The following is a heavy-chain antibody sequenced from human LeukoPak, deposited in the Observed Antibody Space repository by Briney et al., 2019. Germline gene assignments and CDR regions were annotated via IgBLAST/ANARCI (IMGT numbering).Heavy chain of an antibody. Sequence: GASVKVSCKASGGTFSSYTISWVRQAPGQGLEWMGRIIPILGIANYAQKFQGRVTITADKSTSTAYMELSSLRSEDTAVYYCARDIPTYYDILTGETDAFDIWGQGTMVTVSS. CDR2: IIPILGIA. V-gene: IGHV1-69*04. CDR3: ARDIPTYYDILTGETDAFDI. D-gene: IGHD3-9*01. CDR1: GGTFSSYT. J-gene: IGHJ3*02.